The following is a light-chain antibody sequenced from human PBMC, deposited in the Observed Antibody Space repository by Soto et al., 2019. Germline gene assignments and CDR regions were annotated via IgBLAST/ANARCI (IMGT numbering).Light chain of an antibody. J-gene: IGLJ3*02. Sequence: QSALTQPRSVSGSPGQSVTISCTGTSSDVGAYNFVSWYQQHPGKAPKLMIYDASKRPSGVPDRFSASKSGNTASLTISGLQAEDEADYYCCSYAGSYTWVFGGGTQLTVL. CDR3: CSYAGSYTWV. V-gene: IGLV2-11*01. CDR2: DAS. CDR1: SSDVGAYNF.